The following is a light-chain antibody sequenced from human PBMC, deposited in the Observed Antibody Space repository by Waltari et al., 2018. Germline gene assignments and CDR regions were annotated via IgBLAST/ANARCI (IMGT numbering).Light chain of an antibody. J-gene: IGLJ1*01. Sequence: SYVLTQPPSVSVAPGQTARITCGGNNIGSKSVHWYQQKPGQAPVLVVYDDSDGPSGIPERVSGSNSGNTATLTISRVEAGDDADYYCQVWDSSSDHYVFGTGTKVTVL. CDR2: DDS. CDR1: NIGSKS. CDR3: QVWDSSSDHYV. V-gene: IGLV3-21*02.